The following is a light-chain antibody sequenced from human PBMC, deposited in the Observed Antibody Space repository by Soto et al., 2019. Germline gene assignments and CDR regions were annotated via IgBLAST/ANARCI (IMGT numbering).Light chain of an antibody. Sequence: EVVLTQSPGTLSLSPGEGATLSCRASHNISSTYLAWYQQKPGQAPRLLIYGASSRATCIPHRFSGSGAGTDCNVNVSRLEPEDFAGFYCQHYGSSMYTFGQGSRLDIK. V-gene: IGKV3-20*01. CDR1: HNISSTY. J-gene: IGKJ2*01. CDR3: QHYGSSMYT. CDR2: GAS.